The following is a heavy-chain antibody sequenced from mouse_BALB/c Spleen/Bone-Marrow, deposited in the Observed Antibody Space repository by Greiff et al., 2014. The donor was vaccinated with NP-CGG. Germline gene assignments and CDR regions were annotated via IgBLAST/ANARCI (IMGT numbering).Heavy chain of an antibody. D-gene: IGHD2-4*01. CDR1: GFNIKDTY. J-gene: IGHJ2*01. CDR2: IGPANGNT. V-gene: IGHV14-3*02. Sequence: EVQLQQSGAEVVKPGASVKLSCTASGFNIKDTYMHWVKQRPEQGLEWIGRIGPANGNTKYDPKFQGKTTITADTSSNTAYLQLSSLTSEDTAVYYCARYDYGVYFDYWGQGTTLTVSS. CDR3: ARYDYGVYFDY.